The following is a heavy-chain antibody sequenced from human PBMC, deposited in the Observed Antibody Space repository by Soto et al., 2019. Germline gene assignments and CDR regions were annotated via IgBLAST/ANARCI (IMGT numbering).Heavy chain of an antibody. Sequence: GGSLRLSCAASGFTFSNYAMTWVRQAPGKGLEWVANIKQDGSEKYYVDSVKGRFTISRDNAKNSLYLQMNSLRAEDTAVYYCARDLPKFANNWFDPWGQGTLVTVS. CDR2: IKQDGSEK. V-gene: IGHV3-7*03. J-gene: IGHJ5*02. CDR1: GFTFSNYA. CDR3: ARDLPKFANNWFDP.